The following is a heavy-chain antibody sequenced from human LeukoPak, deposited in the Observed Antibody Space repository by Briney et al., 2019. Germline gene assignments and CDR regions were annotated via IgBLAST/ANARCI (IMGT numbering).Heavy chain of an antibody. CDR1: GFTFTNYG. D-gene: IGHD3-10*01. CDR2: ITSGGTT. J-gene: IGHJ5*02. Sequence: GGSLRLSCAASGFTFTNYGMTWLRQAPGKGLEWVPAITSGGTTYYADSVKGRFTISRDNSKNSLYLQMNSLRAEDTAVYYCAKDGPPVRGVIGWFDPWGQGTLVTVSS. V-gene: IGHV3-23*01. CDR3: AKDGPPVRGVIGWFDP.